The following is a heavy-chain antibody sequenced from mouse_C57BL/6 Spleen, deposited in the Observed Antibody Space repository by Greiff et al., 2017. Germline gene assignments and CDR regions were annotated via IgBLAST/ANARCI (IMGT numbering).Heavy chain of an antibody. CDR1: GYTFTSYW. Sequence: QVQLQQPGAELVKPGASVKLSCKASGYTFTSYWMHWVKQRPGQGLEWLGMILPNSGSTNYNEKFKNQATLTVDKSSSTAYMQLSSLTSEDSAVYYCSRDDYGSSYPAMDYWGQGTSVTVSS. J-gene: IGHJ4*01. CDR2: ILPNSGST. D-gene: IGHD1-1*01. V-gene: IGHV1-64*01. CDR3: SRDDYGSSYPAMDY.